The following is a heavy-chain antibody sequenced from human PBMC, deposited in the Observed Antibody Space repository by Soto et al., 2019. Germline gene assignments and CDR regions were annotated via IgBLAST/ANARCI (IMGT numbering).Heavy chain of an antibody. Sequence: PGGSLRLSCAASGFTFSSYSMNWVRQAPGKGLEWVSYISSSSSTMYYADSVKGRFTISRDNAKNSLYLQMNSLRDEDTAVYYCAREWNPLNWFDPWGQGTLVTVSS. J-gene: IGHJ5*02. V-gene: IGHV3-48*02. CDR2: ISSSSSTM. CDR3: AREWNPLNWFDP. D-gene: IGHD1-1*01. CDR1: GFTFSSYS.